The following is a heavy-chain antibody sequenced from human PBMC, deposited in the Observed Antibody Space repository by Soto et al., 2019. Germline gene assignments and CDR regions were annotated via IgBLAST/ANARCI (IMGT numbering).Heavy chain of an antibody. CDR2: IYYSGST. Sequence: QVQLQESGPGLVKPSQTLSLTCTVSGGSISSGGYYWSWIRQHPGKGLEWIGYIYYSGSTYYNPSLKSRVTISVDTSKNQFSLKLSSVTAADTAVYYCAREGGGYCSGGSCYSVWFDPWGQGTLVTVSS. J-gene: IGHJ5*02. CDR1: GGSISSGGYY. D-gene: IGHD2-15*01. V-gene: IGHV4-31*03. CDR3: AREGGGYCSGGSCYSVWFDP.